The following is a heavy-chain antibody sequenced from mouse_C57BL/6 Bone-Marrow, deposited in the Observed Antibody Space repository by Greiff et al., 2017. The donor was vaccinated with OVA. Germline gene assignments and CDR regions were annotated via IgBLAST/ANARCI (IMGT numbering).Heavy chain of an antibody. D-gene: IGHD3-3*01. J-gene: IGHJ3*01. CDR2: IDPETGGT. V-gene: IGHV1-15*01. CDR3: TRGTSWFAY. Sequence: QVQLKESGAELVRPGASVTLSCKASGYTFTDYEMHWVKQTPVHGLEWIGAIDPETGGTAYNQKFKGKAILTADKSSSTAYMELRSLTSEDSAVYYCTRGTSWFAYWGQGTLVTVSA. CDR1: GYTFTDYE.